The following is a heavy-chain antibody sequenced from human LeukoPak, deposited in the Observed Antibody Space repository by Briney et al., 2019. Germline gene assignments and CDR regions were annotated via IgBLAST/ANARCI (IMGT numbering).Heavy chain of an antibody. CDR3: AKDRARGAPTALDY. Sequence: GGSLRLSCAASGFGFSDSYMTWIRQTPGKGLEWLAYISGSGSDMYYADSVKGRFTISRDNAKNSLYLQMNSLRAEDTALYYCAKDRARGAPTALDYWGQGTLVTVSS. CDR2: ISGSGSDM. D-gene: IGHD1-26*01. J-gene: IGHJ4*02. V-gene: IGHV3-11*01. CDR1: GFGFSDSY.